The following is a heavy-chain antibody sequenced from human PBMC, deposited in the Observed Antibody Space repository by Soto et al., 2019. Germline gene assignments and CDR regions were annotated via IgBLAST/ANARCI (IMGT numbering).Heavy chain of an antibody. CDR3: TRDLTGYAMDV. V-gene: IGHV3-48*03. Sequence: GGPLRLSCAASGFTFSSHSMNWVRQAPGKGLEWVSYISLNLQTIYYADSVKGRFTISRDNAKNSLYLQMNTLRAEDTAVYYCTRDLTGYAMDVWGQGTTVTVSS. CDR2: ISLNLQTI. J-gene: IGHJ6*02. D-gene: IGHD2-2*01. CDR1: GFTFSSHS.